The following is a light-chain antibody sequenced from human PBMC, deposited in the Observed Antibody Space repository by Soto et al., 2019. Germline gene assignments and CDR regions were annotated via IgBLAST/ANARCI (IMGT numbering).Light chain of an antibody. CDR1: SSDIGGYDY. V-gene: IGLV2-8*01. CDR3: SSYAGSNNLV. CDR2: EVN. J-gene: IGLJ3*02. Sequence: QSALTQPPSASGSPGQSVTISCTGTSSDIGGYDYVSWYQQHPGNAPKLIIYEVNKRPSGVPDRFSGSKSGNTASLIVSGLPAEDEADYYCSSYAGSNNLVFAGGTKLTVL.